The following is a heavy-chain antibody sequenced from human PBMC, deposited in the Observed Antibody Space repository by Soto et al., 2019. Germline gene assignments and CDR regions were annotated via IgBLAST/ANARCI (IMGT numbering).Heavy chain of an antibody. CDR2: IYWDDDK. CDR3: APIPNYYQYDWFDP. V-gene: IGHV2-5*02. Sequence: QITLKESGPTLVKPTQTLTLTCTFSGFSLTTRGVGVGWIRQPPGKALECLALIYWDDDKRYSPSLQSRLSITKDTSKNQVLLTMTNVDPVDTATYYCAPIPNYYQYDWFDPWGQGTLVSVSS. J-gene: IGHJ5*02. CDR1: GFSLTTRGVG. D-gene: IGHD3-16*01.